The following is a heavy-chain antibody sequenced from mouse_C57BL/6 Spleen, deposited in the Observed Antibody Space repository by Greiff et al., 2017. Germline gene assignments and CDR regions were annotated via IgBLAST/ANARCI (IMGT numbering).Heavy chain of an antibody. CDR1: GFTFTDYY. Sequence: EVQLVESGGGLVQPGGSLSLSCAASGFTFTDYYMSWVRQPPGKVLEWLGFIRYKANGYTTEYSASVKGRFTSSRDNSQSILYLQMNALGAEDRATYYCARYIANGGAMDYWGQGTSVTVSS. D-gene: IGHD4-1*01. V-gene: IGHV7-3*01. CDR2: IRYKANGYTT. CDR3: ARYIANGGAMDY. J-gene: IGHJ4*01.